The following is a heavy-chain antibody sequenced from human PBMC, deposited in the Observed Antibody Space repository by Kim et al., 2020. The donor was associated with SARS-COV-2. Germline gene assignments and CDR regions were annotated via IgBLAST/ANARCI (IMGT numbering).Heavy chain of an antibody. CDR2: IIPIFGTA. CDR3: ARASMYYYDSSGYYQLSY. D-gene: IGHD3-22*01. J-gene: IGHJ4*02. Sequence: SVKVSCKASGGTFSSYAISWVRQAPGQGLEWMGGIIPIFGTANYAQKFQGRVTITADESTSTAYMELSSLRSEDTAMYYCARASMYYYDSSGYYQLSYWGQGTLVTVSS. V-gene: IGHV1-69*13. CDR1: GGTFSSYA.